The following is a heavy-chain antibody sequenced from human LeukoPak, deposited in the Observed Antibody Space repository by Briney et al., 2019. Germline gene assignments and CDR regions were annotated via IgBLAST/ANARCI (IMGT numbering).Heavy chain of an antibody. CDR1: GFTFSDYY. V-gene: IGHV3-11*04. D-gene: IGHD3-16*01. CDR3: ARAGELRYMDV. CDR2: IKGIGPTT. Sequence: GGSLRLSCAASGFTFSDYYMSWMRQAPGKGLEGVSTIKGIGPTTYYADSLKGRFTISRDNAKNSLFLQMSSLRADDTAIYYCARAGELRYMDVWGKGNAVTVSS. J-gene: IGHJ6*03.